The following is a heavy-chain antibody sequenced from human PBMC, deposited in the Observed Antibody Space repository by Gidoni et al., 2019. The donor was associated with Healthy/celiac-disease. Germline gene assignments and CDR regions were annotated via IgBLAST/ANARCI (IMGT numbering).Heavy chain of an antibody. CDR3: ARGAGGYSTTDWRAFDI. J-gene: IGHJ3*02. CDR2: IIPIFGTA. V-gene: IGHV1-69*01. CDR1: GGTFSSYA. D-gene: IGHD6-13*01. Sequence: QVQLVQSGAEVKKPGSSVKVSCKASGGTFSSYAISWVRQAPGQGLEWMGGIIPIFGTANYAQKFQGRVTITAEESTSTAYMDLSSLRSEDTAVYYCARGAGGYSTTDWRAFDIWGQGTMVTVSS.